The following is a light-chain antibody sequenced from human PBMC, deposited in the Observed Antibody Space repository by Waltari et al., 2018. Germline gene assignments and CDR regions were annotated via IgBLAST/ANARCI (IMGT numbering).Light chain of an antibody. CDR1: QSVLYSSNNKNY. CDR2: WAS. J-gene: IGKJ3*01. CDR3: QQYYSTPPT. Sequence: DIVMTQSPDSLAVSLRARATINCKSSQSVLYSSNNKNYLAWYQQKPGQPPKLLIYWASTRESGVPDRFSGSGSGTDFTLTISSLQAEDVAVYYCQQYYSTPPTFGPGTKVDIK. V-gene: IGKV4-1*01.